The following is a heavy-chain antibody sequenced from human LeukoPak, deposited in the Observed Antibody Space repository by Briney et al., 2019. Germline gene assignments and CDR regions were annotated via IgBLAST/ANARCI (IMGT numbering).Heavy chain of an antibody. D-gene: IGHD6-19*01. CDR1: GFTFDDYA. J-gene: IGHJ4*02. Sequence: GRSLRLSCAASGFTFDDYAMHWVRQAPGKGLEWVSGISWNSGSIGYADSVKGRFAISRDNAKNSLYLQMNSLRAEDTAVYYCAKGGYSSGWYEGYWGQGALVTVSS. V-gene: IGHV3-9*01. CDR2: ISWNSGSI. CDR3: AKGGYSSGWYEGY.